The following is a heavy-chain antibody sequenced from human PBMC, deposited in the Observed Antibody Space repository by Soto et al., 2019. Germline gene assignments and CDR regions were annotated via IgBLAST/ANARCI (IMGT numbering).Heavy chain of an antibody. CDR1: GFTFSSYA. J-gene: IGHJ4*02. CDR2: ISSNGGST. CDR3: VKDRGYYYDSTGWY. Sequence: GSLRLSCSASGFTFSSYAMHWVRQAPGKGLEYVSAISSNGGSTYCADSVKGRFTISRDNSKNTLYLQMSSLRAEDTAVYYCVKDRGYYYDSTGWYWGQGTLVTVSS. D-gene: IGHD3-22*01. V-gene: IGHV3-64D*06.